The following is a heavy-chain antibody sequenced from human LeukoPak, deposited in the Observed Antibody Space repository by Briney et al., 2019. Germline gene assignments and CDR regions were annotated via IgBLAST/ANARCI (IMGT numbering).Heavy chain of an antibody. J-gene: IGHJ4*02. CDR2: IYHSGST. CDR3: ARDSGYSSSWYPFDY. V-gene: IGHV4-30-2*01. D-gene: IGHD6-13*01. CDR1: GGSISSGGYS. Sequence: SETLSLTCAVSGGSISSGGYSWSWIRQPPGKGLEWIGYIYHSGSTNYNPSLKSRVTMSVDTSKNQFSLKLSSVTAADTAVYYCARDSGYSSSWYPFDYWGQGTLVTVSS.